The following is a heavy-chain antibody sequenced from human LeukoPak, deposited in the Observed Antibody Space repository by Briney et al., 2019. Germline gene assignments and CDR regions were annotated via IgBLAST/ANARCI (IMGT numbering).Heavy chain of an antibody. V-gene: IGHV1-69*04. D-gene: IGHD4-23*01. J-gene: IGHJ4*02. CDR2: IIRIFGIA. CDR3: ARDYGGSSEWGY. Sequence: ASVTVSFKASVGTFSSYAISWVRQAPGQGLEWMGRIIRIFGIANSAHKLQGRVTLTADRSTSTANMALNSLRSEDTAVYYCARDYGGSSEWGYWGQGTLVTVSS. CDR1: VGTFSSYA.